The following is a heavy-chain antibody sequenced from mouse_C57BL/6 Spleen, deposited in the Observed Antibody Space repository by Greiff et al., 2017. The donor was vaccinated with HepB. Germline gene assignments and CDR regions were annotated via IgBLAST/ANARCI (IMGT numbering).Heavy chain of an antibody. V-gene: IGHV1-55*01. J-gene: IGHJ4*01. CDR2: IYRGSGST. D-gene: IGHD3-2*02. Sequence: QVQLQQPGAELVKPGASVKMSCKASGYTFTSYGVTWVKQRPGQGLEWIGEIYRGSGSTNYNEKFKSKATLTVDTSSSTAYMQLSSLASEAAAVYCCARALRLGALDYWGQGTSVTVSS. CDR1: GYTFTSYG. CDR3: ARALRLGALDY.